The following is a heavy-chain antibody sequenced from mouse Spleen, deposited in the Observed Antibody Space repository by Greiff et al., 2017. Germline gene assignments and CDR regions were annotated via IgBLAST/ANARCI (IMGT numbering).Heavy chain of an antibody. CDR3: ARNIYYYGSSPWAMDY. D-gene: IGHD1-1*01. J-gene: IGHJ4*01. CDR2: ISDGGSYT. Sequence: EVMLVESGGGLVKPGGSLKLSCAASGFTFSDYYMYWVRQTPEKRLEWVATISDGGSYTYYPDSVKGRFTISRDNAKNNLYLQMSSLKSEDTAMYYCARNIYYYGSSPWAMDYWGQGTSVTVSS. V-gene: IGHV5-4*02. CDR1: GFTFSDYY.